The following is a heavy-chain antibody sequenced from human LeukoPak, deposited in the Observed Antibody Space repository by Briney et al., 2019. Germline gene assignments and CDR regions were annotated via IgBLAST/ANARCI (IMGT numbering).Heavy chain of an antibody. CDR1: GYTFSSYD. D-gene: IGHD2-2*01. Sequence: ASVKVSCKASGYTFSSYDINCVRQATGQGLEWMGWMNPNSGNTGYTQKFQGRVTITRNTSISTAYMELSSLRSEDTAVYYCARGYCSSTSCHFDYWGQGTLVTVSS. J-gene: IGHJ4*02. CDR2: MNPNSGNT. V-gene: IGHV1-8*03. CDR3: ARGYCSSTSCHFDY.